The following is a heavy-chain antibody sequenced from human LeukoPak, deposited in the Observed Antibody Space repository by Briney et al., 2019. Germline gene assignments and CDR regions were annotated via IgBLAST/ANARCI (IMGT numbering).Heavy chain of an antibody. Sequence: GGSLRLSCAASGFSFSDSYMSWIRQAPGKGLQWVSDISSSSIIIYYADSVRGRFTISRNNARNSLFLQMNTLRPDDTAVYYCARGNYYDSSALESWGRGTPVTVSS. V-gene: IGHV3-11*01. D-gene: IGHD3-22*01. CDR3: ARGNYYDSSALES. CDR2: ISSSSIII. J-gene: IGHJ4*02. CDR1: GFSFSDSY.